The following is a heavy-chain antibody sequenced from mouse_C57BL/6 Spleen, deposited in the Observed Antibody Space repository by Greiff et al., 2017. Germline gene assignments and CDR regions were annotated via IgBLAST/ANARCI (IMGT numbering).Heavy chain of an antibody. CDR1: GYTFTSYW. CDR2: IYPGSGST. V-gene: IGHV1-55*01. Sequence: VQLQQSGAELVKPGASVKMSCKASGYTFTSYWITWVKQRPGQGLEWIGDIYPGSGSTNYNEKFKSKATLTVDTSSSTAYMQLSSLTSEDSAVYYCARWGYDYVAWFAYWGQGTLVTVSA. CDR3: ARWGYDYVAWFAY. D-gene: IGHD2-4*01. J-gene: IGHJ3*01.